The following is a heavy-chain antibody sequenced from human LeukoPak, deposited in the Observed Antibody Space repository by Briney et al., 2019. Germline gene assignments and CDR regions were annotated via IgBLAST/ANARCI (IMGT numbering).Heavy chain of an antibody. J-gene: IGHJ4*02. CDR1: GFTFSSYG. V-gene: IGHV3-30*02. CDR3: ARRAGAYSHPYDY. CDR2: IRSDASYE. D-gene: IGHD4/OR15-4a*01. Sequence: GGSLRLSCEASGFTFSSYGLHWVRQAPGKGLEWVAFIRSDASYEYYIDSVKGRFTLSRDNSKNTLYPQMNSLRAEDTAVYYCARRAGAYSHPYDYWGQGTLVTVSS.